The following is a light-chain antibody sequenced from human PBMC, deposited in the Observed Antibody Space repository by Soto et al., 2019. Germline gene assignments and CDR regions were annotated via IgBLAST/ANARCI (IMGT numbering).Light chain of an antibody. CDR2: KAS. CDR3: QHYNSYSEA. Sequence: IHMTQSPSTLSASVGHRVTITCRASQSISSWLAWYQQKPGKAPKLLIYKASTLKSGVPSRFSGSGSGTEFTLTISSLQTDDFATYYCQHYNSYSEAFGQGTKVDI. V-gene: IGKV1-5*03. J-gene: IGKJ1*01. CDR1: QSISSW.